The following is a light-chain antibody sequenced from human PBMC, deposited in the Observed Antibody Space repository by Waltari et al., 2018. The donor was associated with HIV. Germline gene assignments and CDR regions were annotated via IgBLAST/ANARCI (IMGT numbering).Light chain of an antibody. Sequence: DIQMTQSPSTLSASVGERVTISCRASQSVGKWLAWYQHKPGKAPHLLIYKASSLQAGVPSRFSGSGSGTEFTLTISSLQPDDFATYFCQQYSRYSTFGQGTKLEIK. V-gene: IGKV1-5*03. CDR1: QSVGKW. CDR2: KAS. J-gene: IGKJ2*01. CDR3: QQYSRYST.